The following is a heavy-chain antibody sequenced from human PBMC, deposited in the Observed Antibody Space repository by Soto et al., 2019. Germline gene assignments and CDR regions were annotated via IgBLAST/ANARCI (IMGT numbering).Heavy chain of an antibody. CDR1: GGSISSYY. D-gene: IGHD2-15*01. CDR3: ARRGVYCSGGSCYSRGQFDY. Sequence: QVQLQESGPGLVKPSETLSLTCTVSGGSISSYYWSWIRQPPGKGLEWIGYIDYSGSTNYNPSLQSRVTISGATSKNQFSLKLSSVTAADTAVYYCARRGVYCSGGSCYSRGQFDYWGQGPLVTVSS. V-gene: IGHV4-59*08. CDR2: IDYSGST. J-gene: IGHJ4*02.